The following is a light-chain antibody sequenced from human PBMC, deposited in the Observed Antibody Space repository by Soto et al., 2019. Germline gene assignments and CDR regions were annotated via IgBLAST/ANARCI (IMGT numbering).Light chain of an antibody. CDR2: EVS. CDR1: SSDIGGYNY. J-gene: IGLJ1*01. V-gene: IGLV2-14*01. Sequence: QSALTQPASVSGSPGQSITISCTGTSSDIGGYNYVSWYQQHPGEAPKLVIYEVSNRPSGVSNRFSGSKSGNTASLTISGLQADDEADYYCCSKTSSITYVFGSGTNVTVL. CDR3: CSKTSSITYV.